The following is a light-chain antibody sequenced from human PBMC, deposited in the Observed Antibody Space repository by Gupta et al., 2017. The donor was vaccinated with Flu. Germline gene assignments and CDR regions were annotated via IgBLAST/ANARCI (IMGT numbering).Light chain of an antibody. Sequence: DIVMTQSPDSLAVSLGERATINCKSSQSLLYSSNNKNYLAWYQQKPGQPPKLLIHWASTRQSGVPDRFSGSGSGTDFTFTISSLQAEDVAVYYCQQFYTTPLAFGPGTKVDIK. CDR2: WAS. J-gene: IGKJ3*01. CDR1: QSLLYSSNNKNY. CDR3: QQFYTTPLA. V-gene: IGKV4-1*01.